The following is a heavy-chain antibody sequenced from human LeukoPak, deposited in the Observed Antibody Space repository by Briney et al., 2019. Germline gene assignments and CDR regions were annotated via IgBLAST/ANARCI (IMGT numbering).Heavy chain of an antibody. J-gene: IGHJ6*03. V-gene: IGHV1-46*01. CDR2: INPSGGST. CDR1: GYTFTSYH. D-gene: IGHD3-3*01. Sequence: GASVKVSCKASGYTFTSYHMHWARQAPGQGLEWMGIINPSGGSTSYAQKFQGRVTMTRDTSTSTVYMELSSLRSEDTAVYYCARDTYYDFWSGFGGGMDVWGKGTTVTVSS. CDR3: ARDTYYDFWSGFGGGMDV.